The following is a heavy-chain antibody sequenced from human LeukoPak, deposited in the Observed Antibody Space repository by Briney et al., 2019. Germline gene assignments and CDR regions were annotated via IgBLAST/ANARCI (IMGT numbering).Heavy chain of an antibody. V-gene: IGHV3-23*01. J-gene: IGHJ3*02. CDR3: AKEGYYGSGSYIPDAFDI. D-gene: IGHD3-10*01. Sequence: GGSLRLSCAASGFTFSSYAMSWVRQAPGKGLEWVSAISGSGGSTYYADSVKGRFTISRDNSKNTLYLQMNSLRAEDTAVYYCAKEGYYGSGSYIPDAFDIWGQGTMVTVSS. CDR1: GFTFSSYA. CDR2: ISGSGGST.